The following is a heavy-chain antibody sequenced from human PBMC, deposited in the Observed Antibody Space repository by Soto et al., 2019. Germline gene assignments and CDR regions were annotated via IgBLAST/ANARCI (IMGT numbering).Heavy chain of an antibody. CDR1: GYNFAGYW. CDR2: IYPSDSDT. J-gene: IGHJ4*02. D-gene: IGHD5-18*01. Sequence: GESLKISCKGSGYNFAGYWIACVRQMPGKGLELMVLIYPSDSDTRYRPSFQGQVTISADKSISSAYLQWSSLRASDTAMYYCSRRTAMVTVGSFDYWGQGTLVTVSS. CDR3: SRRTAMVTVGSFDY. V-gene: IGHV5-51*01.